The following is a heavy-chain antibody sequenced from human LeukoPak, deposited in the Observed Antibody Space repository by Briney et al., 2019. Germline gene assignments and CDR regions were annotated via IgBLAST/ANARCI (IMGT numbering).Heavy chain of an antibody. V-gene: IGHV3-30-3*01. J-gene: IGHJ3*02. CDR3: AREASDAFDI. CDR2: ISDDGSKK. CDR1: GFTFTTYA. Sequence: PGGSLRLSCAASGFTFTTYAMHWVRRAPGKGLEWVAVISDDGSKKYYADSVKGRFTISRDNSKNTLYLQMNSLRPEDTAVYYCAREASDAFDIWGQGTMVTVSS.